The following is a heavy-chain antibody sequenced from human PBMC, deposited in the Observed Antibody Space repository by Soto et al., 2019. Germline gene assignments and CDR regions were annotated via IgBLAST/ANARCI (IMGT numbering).Heavy chain of an antibody. V-gene: IGHV3-30*18. D-gene: IGHD3-10*01. Sequence: GGSLRLSCAASGFTSSSYGMHWVRQAPGKGLEWVAVISYDGSNKYYADSVKGRFTISRDNSKNTLYLQMNSLRAEDTAVYYCAKNLGAVYYYGSGSPTPMDVWGQGTTVTVSS. CDR2: ISYDGSNK. CDR1: GFTSSSYG. J-gene: IGHJ6*02. CDR3: AKNLGAVYYYGSGSPTPMDV.